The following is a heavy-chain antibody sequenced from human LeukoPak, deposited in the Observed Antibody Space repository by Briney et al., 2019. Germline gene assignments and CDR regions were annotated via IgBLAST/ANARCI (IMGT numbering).Heavy chain of an antibody. CDR2: VSNDGTDK. CDR1: GFTFNSYA. Sequence: PGGSLRLSCAASGFTFNSYAMHWVRQAPGKGLEWVAVVSNDGTDKYYADSVKGRFTISKDNSKNTLYLQMNSLRAEDTAVYYCARGYYYYSNGHFTAASDAFDIWGQGTMVTVSS. D-gene: IGHD3-22*01. V-gene: IGHV3-30-3*01. CDR3: ARGYYYYSNGHFTAASDAFDI. J-gene: IGHJ3*02.